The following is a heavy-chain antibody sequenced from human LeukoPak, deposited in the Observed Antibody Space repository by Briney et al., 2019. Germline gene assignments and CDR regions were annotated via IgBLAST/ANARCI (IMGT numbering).Heavy chain of an antibody. D-gene: IGHD4-11*01. J-gene: IGHJ4*02. CDR1: GGSISSGSYY. CDR3: ARWGGPSVTFKRPYYFDY. V-gene: IGHV4-61*02. Sequence: KASETLSLTCTVSGGSISSGSYYWSWIRQPAGKGLEWIGRIYTSGSTNSTPSLQSRVTIAVATSKNQFSLNLSSVTAADTAVCYCARWGGPSVTFKRPYYFDYWGQGTLVTVSS. CDR2: IYTSGST.